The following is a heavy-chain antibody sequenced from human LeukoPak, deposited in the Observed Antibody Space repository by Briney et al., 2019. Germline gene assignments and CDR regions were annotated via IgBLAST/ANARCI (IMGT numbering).Heavy chain of an antibody. D-gene: IGHD3-16*02. J-gene: IGHJ4*02. Sequence: GASVKVSCQASGYTFISYDINWVRQAAGQGLEWMGWMNPKNGNTGYAQKFQGRVTMTRNTSVSTAYMELSSLRSKDTAVYYCARGFGGVIVGDYWGQGTLVTVSS. CDR3: ARGFGGVIVGDY. V-gene: IGHV1-8*01. CDR1: GYTFISYD. CDR2: MNPKNGNT.